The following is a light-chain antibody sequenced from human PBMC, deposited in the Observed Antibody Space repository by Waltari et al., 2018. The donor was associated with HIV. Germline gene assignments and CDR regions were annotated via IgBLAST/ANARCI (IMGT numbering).Light chain of an antibody. Sequence: SSELTQDPAVSVALGQTVNIACLGDSLRKYYASWYRLRPGQAPQLLVYGKTSRPSGIPDRFSASSSGNRAFLTITGARAEDEADYYCACWDRSGDYILFGGGTSLTGL. V-gene: IGLV3-19*01. CDR2: GKT. CDR1: SLRKYY. J-gene: IGLJ2*01. CDR3: ACWDRSGDYIL.